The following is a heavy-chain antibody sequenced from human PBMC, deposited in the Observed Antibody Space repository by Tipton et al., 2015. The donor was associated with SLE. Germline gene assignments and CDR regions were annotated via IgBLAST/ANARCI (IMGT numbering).Heavy chain of an antibody. CDR1: GGSISSGSYY. Sequence: TLSLTCTVSGGSISSGSYYWNWIRQPAGKGLEWIGHIYTSGSTNYNPSLKSRVTISVDTSKNQFSLKLNSVTAADTAVYYCARLMLPAVRGAFDIWGHGTLVTVSS. V-gene: IGHV4-61*09. CDR2: IYTSGST. CDR3: ARLMLPAVRGAFDI. D-gene: IGHD2-2*01. J-gene: IGHJ3*02.